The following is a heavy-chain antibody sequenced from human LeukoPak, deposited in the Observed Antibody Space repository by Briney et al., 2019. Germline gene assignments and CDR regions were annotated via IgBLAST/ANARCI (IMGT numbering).Heavy chain of an antibody. V-gene: IGHV1-18*01. CDR3: AREFSCSSTSCYGSSYNWFDP. CDR2: ISAYNGNT. Sequence: GASVKVSCKASGYTFTSYGISWVRQAPGQGLEWMGWISAYNGNTNYAQKLQGRLTMTTDTSTSTAYMELRSLRSDDTAVSYCAREFSCSSTSCYGSSYNWFDPWGQGTLVTVSS. J-gene: IGHJ5*02. D-gene: IGHD2-2*01. CDR1: GYTFTSYG.